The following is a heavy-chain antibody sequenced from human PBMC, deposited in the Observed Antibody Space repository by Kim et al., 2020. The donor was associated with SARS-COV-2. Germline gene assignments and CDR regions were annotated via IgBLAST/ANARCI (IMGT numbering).Heavy chain of an antibody. CDR3: ARVGIDCGGDCPVNYFDY. Sequence: SETLSLTCTVSGGSISSGGYYWSWIRQHPGKGLEWIGYIYYSGSTYYNPSLKSRVTISVDTSKNQFSLKLSSVTAADTAVYYCARVGIDCGGDCPVNYFDYWGQGTLVTVSS. V-gene: IGHV4-31*03. J-gene: IGHJ4*02. CDR1: GGSISSGGYY. D-gene: IGHD2-21*02. CDR2: IYYSGST.